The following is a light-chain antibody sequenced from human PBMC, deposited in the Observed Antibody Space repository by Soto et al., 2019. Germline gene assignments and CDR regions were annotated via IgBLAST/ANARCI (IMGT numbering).Light chain of an antibody. Sequence: EIVLTQSPGTLSLSPGERATVSCRASQSVNSAYLAWYQQKPGQAPRLLISGASSRATGVPVRFSGSGSETDFTLTITRREPEDFAVYYCQQYGSSPRTFGQGTKVEVK. CDR2: GAS. CDR1: QSVNSAY. J-gene: IGKJ1*01. V-gene: IGKV3-20*01. CDR3: QQYGSSPRT.